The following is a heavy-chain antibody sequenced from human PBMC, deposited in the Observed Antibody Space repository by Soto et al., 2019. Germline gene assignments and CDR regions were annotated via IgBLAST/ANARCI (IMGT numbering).Heavy chain of an antibody. D-gene: IGHD1-1*01. Sequence: GGSMRLSCAASGFTFSSYAMHWVRQAPGKGLEWVAVIWYDGSNKYYADSVKGRFTISRDNSKNTLYLQMNSLRAEDTAVYYCARGNWNYFYGMDVWGQGTTVTVSS. J-gene: IGHJ6*02. CDR3: ARGNWNYFYGMDV. CDR2: IWYDGSNK. CDR1: GFTFSSYA. V-gene: IGHV3-33*08.